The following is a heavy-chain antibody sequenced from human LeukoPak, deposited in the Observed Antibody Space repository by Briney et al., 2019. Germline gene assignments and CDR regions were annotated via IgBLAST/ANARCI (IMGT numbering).Heavy chain of an antibody. CDR1: GASVRSDH. J-gene: IGHJ4*02. Sequence: PSETLSLTCTVSGASVRSDHWNWIRQPPGKGLEWIGSIYYSGSTYYNPSLKSRVTISVDTSKNQFSLKLSSVTAADTAVYYCAVYSSSFDYWGQGTLVTVSS. V-gene: IGHV4-59*05. CDR3: AVYSSSFDY. CDR2: IYYSGST. D-gene: IGHD6-6*01.